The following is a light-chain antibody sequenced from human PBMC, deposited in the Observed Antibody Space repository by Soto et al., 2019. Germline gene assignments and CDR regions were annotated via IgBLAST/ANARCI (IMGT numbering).Light chain of an antibody. CDR1: SSDVGGYNY. J-gene: IGLJ2*01. CDR2: DVS. CDR3: CSYAGSYVV. V-gene: IGLV2-11*01. Sequence: QSVLTQPRSVSGSPGQSVTISCTGTSSDVGGYNYVSWYQQHPGKAPKLMIYDVSKWPSGVPDRFSGSKSGNTASLTISGLQVEDEADYYCCSYAGSYVVFGGGTKLTVL.